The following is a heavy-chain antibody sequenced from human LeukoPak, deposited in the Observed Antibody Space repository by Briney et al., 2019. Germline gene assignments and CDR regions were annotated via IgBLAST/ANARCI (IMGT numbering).Heavy chain of an antibody. J-gene: IGHJ5*02. Sequence: ASVKVSCKASGYTFSSYGISWVRQAPGQGLEWMGWISAYNGNTNYAQKYQGRVTMTTDTSTGTVYMELRSLRSDDTAVYYCARDLGGWFDPWGQGTLVTVSS. CDR1: GYTFSSYG. CDR2: ISAYNGNT. D-gene: IGHD3-10*01. V-gene: IGHV1-18*01. CDR3: ARDLGGWFDP.